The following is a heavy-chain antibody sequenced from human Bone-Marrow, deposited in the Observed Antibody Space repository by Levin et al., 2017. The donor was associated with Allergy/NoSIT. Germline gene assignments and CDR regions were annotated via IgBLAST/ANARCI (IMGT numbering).Heavy chain of an antibody. CDR3: ARDNSGFFDFFDY. CDR2: ISPYNGDS. J-gene: IGHJ4*02. V-gene: IGHV1-18*01. D-gene: IGHD2/OR15-2a*01. CDR1: GYTFSDHG. Sequence: ASVKVSCKASGYTFSDHGINWVRQAPGQGLEWVGWISPYNGDSNSAQKVQGRVTMTTDTSTNTAYLELRSLRSDDTAVYYCARDNSGFFDFFDYWGQGTLVTVSS.